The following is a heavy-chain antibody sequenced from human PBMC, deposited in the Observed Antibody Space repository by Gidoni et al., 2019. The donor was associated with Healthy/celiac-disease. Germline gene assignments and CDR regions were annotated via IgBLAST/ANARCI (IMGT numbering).Heavy chain of an antibody. CDR2: ISGSGGST. J-gene: IGHJ4*02. CDR3: AKDRPPPTYYYDSSGYYYFDY. Sequence: EVQLLESGGGLVQPGGSLRLSCAASGFPFSIYAMSWVRQAPGKGLEWVSAISGSGGSTYYADSVKGRFTISRDNSKNTLYLQMNSLRAEDTAVYYCAKDRPPPTYYYDSSGYYYFDYWGQGTLVTVSS. CDR1: GFPFSIYA. D-gene: IGHD3-22*01. V-gene: IGHV3-23*01.